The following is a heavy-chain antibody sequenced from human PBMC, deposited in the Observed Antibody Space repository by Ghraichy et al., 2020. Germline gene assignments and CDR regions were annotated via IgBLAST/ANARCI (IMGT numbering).Heavy chain of an antibody. CDR2: IYHSRST. V-gene: IGHV4-38-2*02. Sequence: SETLSLTCTVSGYSISSGYYWGWIRQPPGKGLEWSGSIYHSRSTYYNQSLKSRVTISVDTSKNQFSLKLSSVTAAGTAVYYCARDIVVVPAALYYFDYWGQGTLVTVSS. D-gene: IGHD2-2*01. CDR1: GYSISSGYY. J-gene: IGHJ4*02. CDR3: ARDIVVVPAALYYFDY.